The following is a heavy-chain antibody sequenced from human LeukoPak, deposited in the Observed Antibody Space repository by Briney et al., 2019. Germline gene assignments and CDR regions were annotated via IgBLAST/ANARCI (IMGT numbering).Heavy chain of an antibody. Sequence: ASVKVSCKASGYTFTRYGIRWVRQAPGQGLEWMGWISGYNGNTNYAEKLQGRVTMNTDTSTSTVYMELRSLRSDDTAVYYCARDSLYYGSGSYLGFDPWGQGTLVTVSS. CDR3: ARDSLYYGSGSYLGFDP. CDR2: ISGYNGNT. V-gene: IGHV1-18*01. D-gene: IGHD3-10*01. CDR1: GYTFTRYG. J-gene: IGHJ5*02.